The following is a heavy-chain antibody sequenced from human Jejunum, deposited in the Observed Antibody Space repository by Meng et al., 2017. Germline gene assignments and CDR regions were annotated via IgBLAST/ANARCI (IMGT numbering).Heavy chain of an antibody. Sequence: QLHLQESGPGLGRPSETPYLTCAVSGGSVSGRSYYWTWIRQPPGKGLEWIGYVYDSGSTKYNTSLSSRVSISSDTSKNQFSLELTSVTAADTAVYYCATDVYGDGLDYLDHWGQGSLVTVSS. CDR3: ATDVYGDGLDYLDH. D-gene: IGHD4-17*01. CDR1: GGSVSGRSYY. V-gene: IGHV4-61*01. CDR2: VYDSGST. J-gene: IGHJ4*02.